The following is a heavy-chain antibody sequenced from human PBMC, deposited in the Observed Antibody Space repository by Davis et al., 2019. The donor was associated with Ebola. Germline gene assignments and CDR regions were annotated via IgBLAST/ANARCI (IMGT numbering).Heavy chain of an antibody. D-gene: IGHD3-3*01. CDR2: ISGSGGST. V-gene: IGHV3-23*01. CDR3: AKSGGFDFWSGYYNWFDP. CDR1: GFTFGDYA. J-gene: IGHJ5*02. Sequence: PGGSLRLSCRGSGFTFGDYAMSWVRQAPGKGLEWVSAISGSGGSTYYADFVKGRFTISRDNSKNTLYLQMNSLRAEDTAVYYCAKSGGFDFWSGYYNWFDPWGQGTLVTVSS.